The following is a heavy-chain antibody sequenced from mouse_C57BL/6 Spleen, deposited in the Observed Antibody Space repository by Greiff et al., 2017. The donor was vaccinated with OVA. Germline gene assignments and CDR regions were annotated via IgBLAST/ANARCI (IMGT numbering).Heavy chain of an antibody. CDR2: IDPSDSYT. CDR3: ARRRYFDV. Sequence: QVQLQQSGAELVKPGASVKLSCKASGYTFTSYWMQWVKQRPGQGLEWIGEIDPSDSYTNYNQKFKGKATLTVDTSSSTAYMQLSSLTSEDSAVYYCARRRYFDVWGTGTTVTVSS. V-gene: IGHV1-50*01. J-gene: IGHJ1*03. CDR1: GYTFTSYW.